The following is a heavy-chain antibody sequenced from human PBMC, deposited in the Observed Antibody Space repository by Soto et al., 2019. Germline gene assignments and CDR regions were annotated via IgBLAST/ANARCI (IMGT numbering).Heavy chain of an antibody. V-gene: IGHV3-23*01. CDR1: GFTFSSYA. Sequence: GSLRLSCAASGFTFSSYAMSWVRQAPGKGLEWVSAISGSGGSTYYADSVKGRFTISRDNSKNTLYLQMNSLRAEDTAVYYCAKDINLLRSYSGSYLDYCGQGTLGTGSS. CDR3: AKDINLLRSYSGSYLDY. D-gene: IGHD1-26*01. J-gene: IGHJ4*02. CDR2: ISGSGGST.